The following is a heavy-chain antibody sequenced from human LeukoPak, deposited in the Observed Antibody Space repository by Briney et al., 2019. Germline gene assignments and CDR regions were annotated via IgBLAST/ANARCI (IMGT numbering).Heavy chain of an antibody. CDR3: ARERSNPVPVNWFDP. D-gene: IGHD2-2*01. V-gene: IGHV3-21*01. Sequence: KPGGSLRLSCAASKFNFEDYGMSWVRQAPGKGLEWVSFISSSSSYIYYADSVKGRFTISRDNAKNSVYLQMNSLRAEDTAVYYCARERSNPVPVNWFDPWGQGTLVTASS. CDR2: ISSSSSYI. CDR1: KFNFEDYG. J-gene: IGHJ5*02.